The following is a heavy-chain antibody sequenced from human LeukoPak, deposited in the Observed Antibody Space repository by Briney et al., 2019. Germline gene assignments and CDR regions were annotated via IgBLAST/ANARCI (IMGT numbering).Heavy chain of an antibody. CDR2: IYTSGST. D-gene: IGHD1-26*01. J-gene: IGHJ1*01. CDR3: AREGGPFLDIVGAHEYFQH. V-gene: IGHV4-4*07. CDR1: GGSISSYY. Sequence: KSSETLSLTCTVSGGSISSYYWSWIRQPAGKGLEWIGRIYTSGSTNYNPSLKSRVTMSVDTSKNQFSLKLSSVTAADTAVYYCAREGGPFLDIVGAHEYFQHWGQGTLVTVSS.